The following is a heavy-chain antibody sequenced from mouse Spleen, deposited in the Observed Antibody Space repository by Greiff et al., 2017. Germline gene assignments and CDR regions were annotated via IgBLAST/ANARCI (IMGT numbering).Heavy chain of an antibody. D-gene: IGHD1-1*01. CDR1: GFSLTSYG. J-gene: IGHJ4*01. V-gene: IGHV2-2*01. CDR2: IWSGGST. CDR3: ARNPNYYGSSLYCAMDY. Sequence: QVQLKQSGPGLVQPSQSLSITCTVSGFSLTSYGVHWVRQSPGKGLEWLGVIWSGGSTDYNAAFISRLSISKDNSKSQVFFKMNSLQADDTAIYYCARNPNYYGSSLYCAMDYWGQGTSVTVSS.